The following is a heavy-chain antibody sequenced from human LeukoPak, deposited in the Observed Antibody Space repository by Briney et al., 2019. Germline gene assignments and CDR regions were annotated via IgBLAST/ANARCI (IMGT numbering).Heavy chain of an antibody. CDR2: ISDSGSGT. V-gene: IGHV3-23*01. CDR1: GFTFNDYY. J-gene: IGHJ3*02. D-gene: IGHD3-22*01. Sequence: GSLRLSCAASGFTFNDYYVTWVRQAPGKGLEWVSSISDSGSGTYYADSVKGRFTISRDNSKNTLYLQMNSLRAEDTAVYYCAKRTDTSGNRGGALDIWGQGTMVAVSS. CDR3: AKRTDTSGNRGGALDI.